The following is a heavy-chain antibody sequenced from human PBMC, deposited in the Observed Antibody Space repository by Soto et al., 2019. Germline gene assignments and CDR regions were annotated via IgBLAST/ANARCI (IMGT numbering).Heavy chain of an antibody. D-gene: IGHD6-19*01. V-gene: IGHV1-69*13. CDR2: IIPIFGTA. Sequence: GASVKVSCKASGGTFSSYTIIWVRQAPGQGLEWMGGIIPIFGTANYAQKFQGRVTITADESTSTAYMELSSLRSEDTAVYYCARDLIAVAGPPEGAFDIWGQGTMVTVSS. J-gene: IGHJ3*02. CDR1: GGTFSSYT. CDR3: ARDLIAVAGPPEGAFDI.